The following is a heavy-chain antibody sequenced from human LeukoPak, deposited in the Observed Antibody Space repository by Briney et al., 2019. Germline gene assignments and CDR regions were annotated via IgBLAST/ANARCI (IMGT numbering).Heavy chain of an antibody. D-gene: IGHD4-11*01. J-gene: IGHJ4*02. CDR1: GYIFTTYW. V-gene: IGHV5-51*01. Sequence: GESLKISCRGSGYIFTTYWIGWVRQMPGKGLEWMGIIYPGDSDTRYSPSFQGQVTISADKSISTAYLQWSSLKASDTAMYYCARQSYDYSNPDYWGQGTLVTVSS. CDR2: IYPGDSDT. CDR3: ARQSYDYSNPDY.